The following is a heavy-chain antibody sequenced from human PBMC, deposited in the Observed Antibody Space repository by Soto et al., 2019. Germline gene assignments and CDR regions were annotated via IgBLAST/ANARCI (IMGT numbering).Heavy chain of an antibody. CDR2: ISWNSGSI. CDR1: GFTFDDYA. D-gene: IGHD5-12*01. CDR3: AKAGYSGYDYLGYFDY. Sequence: GGSLRLSCAASGFTFDDYAMHWVRQAPGKGLEWVSGISWNSGSIGYADSVKGRFTISRDNAKNSLYLQMNSLRAEDTALYYCAKAGYSGYDYLGYFDYWGQGTLVTVSS. V-gene: IGHV3-9*01. J-gene: IGHJ4*02.